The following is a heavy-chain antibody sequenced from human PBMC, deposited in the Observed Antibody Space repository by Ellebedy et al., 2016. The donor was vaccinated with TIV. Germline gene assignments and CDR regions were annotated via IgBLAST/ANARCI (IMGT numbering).Heavy chain of an antibody. J-gene: IGHJ5*01. Sequence: GESLKIPCAASGFTVSANFMNWVRQPPGKGLEWVSIIYTSGDTYYADSVKGRFTLSRDNSKNTLYLQMNTLRTDDTAVYYCARGPNSDSWGQGTLVTVSS. CDR3: ARGPNSDS. V-gene: IGHV3-66*01. CDR1: GFTVSANF. CDR2: IYTSGDT.